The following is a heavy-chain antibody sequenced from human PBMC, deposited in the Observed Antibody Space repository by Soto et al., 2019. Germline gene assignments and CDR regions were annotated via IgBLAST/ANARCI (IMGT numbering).Heavy chain of an antibody. J-gene: IGHJ4*02. CDR2: ISYDGSNK. Sequence: ALRLSCEASGVTFSSYGMHWVRQAPGKGLEWVAVISYDGSNKYYADSVKGRFTISRDNSKNTLYLQMNSLRAEDTAVYYCAKDIGSDYDFCSGYSSFDYWGQGTLVTVSS. V-gene: IGHV3-30*18. CDR1: GVTFSSYG. D-gene: IGHD3-3*01. CDR3: AKDIGSDYDFCSGYSSFDY.